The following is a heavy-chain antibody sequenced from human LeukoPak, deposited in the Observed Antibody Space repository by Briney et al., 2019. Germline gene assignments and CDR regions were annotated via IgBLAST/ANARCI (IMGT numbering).Heavy chain of an antibody. CDR1: GGTFSSYA. CDR2: IIPIFGTA. D-gene: IGHD4-23*01. CDR3: ARGGNSGTIDY. J-gene: IGHJ4*02. V-gene: IGHV1-69*05. Sequence: SVKVSCKASGGTFSSYAISWVQQAPGQGLEWMGRIIPIFGTANYAQKFQGRVTITTDESTSTAYMELSSLRSEDTAVYYCARGGNSGTIDYWGQGTLVTVSS.